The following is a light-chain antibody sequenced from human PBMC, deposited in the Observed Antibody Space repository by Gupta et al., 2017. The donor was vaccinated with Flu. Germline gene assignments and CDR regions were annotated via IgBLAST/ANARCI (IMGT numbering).Light chain of an antibody. Sequence: PSTLSVSLGDRVTISCRASQNINTWLAWFQQKPGRAPKLLISKASIVDDGVPTRFDGRASGTQFSLTITIIHADDFASYYCQYDDSYPYSFGHGTKLEIK. CDR2: KAS. V-gene: IGKV1-5*03. CDR3: QYDDSYPYS. J-gene: IGKJ2*03. CDR1: QNINTW.